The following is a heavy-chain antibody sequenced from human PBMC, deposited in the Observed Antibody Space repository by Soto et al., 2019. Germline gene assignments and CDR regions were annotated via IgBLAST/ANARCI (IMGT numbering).Heavy chain of an antibody. CDR3: ARDNLADIVATIGYSDYGTDV. D-gene: IGHD5-12*01. CDR2: ISYDGSNK. Sequence: PGGSLRLSCAASGFAFSIYAMHLVRQSPGKGLEWVAVISYDGSNKYYADSVKGRFTISRDNSKNTLYLQMNSLRAEDTAVYYCARDNLADIVATIGYSDYGTDVWGQGTTVTVSS. CDR1: GFAFSIYA. V-gene: IGHV3-30-3*01. J-gene: IGHJ6*02.